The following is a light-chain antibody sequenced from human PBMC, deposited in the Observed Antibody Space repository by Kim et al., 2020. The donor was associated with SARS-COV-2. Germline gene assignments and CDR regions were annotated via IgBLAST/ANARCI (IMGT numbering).Light chain of an antibody. Sequence: SVSPGQTASITCSGDKLGDKYVCWYQQKPGQSPVRVIYEDSRRPSVIPERFLGSNSGNTATLTISGTQAMDEADYYCQAWDSSTGVFGGGTQLTVL. CDR1: KLGDKY. J-gene: IGLJ3*02. CDR2: EDS. V-gene: IGLV3-1*01. CDR3: QAWDSSTGV.